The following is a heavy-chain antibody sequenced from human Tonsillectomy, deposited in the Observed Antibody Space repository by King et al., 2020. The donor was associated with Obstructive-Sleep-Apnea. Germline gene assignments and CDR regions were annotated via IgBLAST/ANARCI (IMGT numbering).Heavy chain of an antibody. J-gene: IGHJ4*02. CDR2: ISWNSGSI. Sequence: EVQLVESGGGLVQPGRSLRLSCAASGFTFDDYAMHWVRQAPGKGLEWVSGISWNSGSIGYADSVKGRSTISRDNAKHSLYLQMNSLRAEDTALYYCAKDRGGSGSYYKGNIDYWGQGTLVTVSS. CDR1: GFTFDDYA. D-gene: IGHD3-10*01. V-gene: IGHV3-9*01. CDR3: AKDRGGSGSYYKGNIDY.